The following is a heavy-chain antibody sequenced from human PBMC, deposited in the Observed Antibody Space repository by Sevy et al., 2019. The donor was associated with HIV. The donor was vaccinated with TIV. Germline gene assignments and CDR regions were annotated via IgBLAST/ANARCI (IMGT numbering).Heavy chain of an antibody. V-gene: IGHV3-49*04. Sequence: LRLSCRASGFTFDDYTMSWVRQAPGKGLKWVAFIRSKAYGGTIEYAASVKGRFTISRDEPKSIAYLQMNSLKTEDTAVSYCTRVEGAADWGMDVWGQGTTVTVSS. J-gene: IGHJ6*02. D-gene: IGHD1-26*01. CDR3: TRVEGAADWGMDV. CDR2: IRSKAYGGTI. CDR1: GFTFDDYT.